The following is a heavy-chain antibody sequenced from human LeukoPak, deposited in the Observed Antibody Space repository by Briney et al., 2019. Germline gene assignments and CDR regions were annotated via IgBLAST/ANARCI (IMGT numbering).Heavy chain of an antibody. J-gene: IGHJ5*02. Sequence: PGGSLRLSCAASGFTFSSYTMHWVRQAPGKGLEWVAVISYDGSNKYYADSVKGRFTISRDNSKNTLYLQMNSLRAEDTAVYYCARCEALIYGDYIGYCDRWGQGTLVTVSS. CDR2: ISYDGSNK. V-gene: IGHV3-30-3*01. CDR3: ARCEALIYGDYIGYCDR. D-gene: IGHD4-17*01. CDR1: GFTFSSYT.